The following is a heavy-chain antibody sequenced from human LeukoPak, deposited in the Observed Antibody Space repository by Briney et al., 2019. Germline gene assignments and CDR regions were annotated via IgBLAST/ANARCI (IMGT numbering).Heavy chain of an antibody. CDR1: GFTFSNAW. CDR3: TTGQIVGGSYYGPIDY. CDR2: IKSKTDGGTT. J-gene: IGHJ4*02. V-gene: IGHV3-15*01. D-gene: IGHD1-26*01. Sequence: GGSLRLSCAASGFTFSNAWMSWARQAPGKGLEWVGRIKSKTDGGTTDYAAPVKGRFTISRDDSKNTLYLQMNSLKTEDTAVYYCTTGQIVGGSYYGPIDYWGQGTLVTVSS.